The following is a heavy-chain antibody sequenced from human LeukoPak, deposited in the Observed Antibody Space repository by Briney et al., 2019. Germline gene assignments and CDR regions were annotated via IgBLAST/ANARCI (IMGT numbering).Heavy chain of an antibody. Sequence: PGRSLRLSCAASGFTFSSYGMHWVRQAPGKGLEWVAVISYDGSNKYYADSVKGRFTISRDNSKNTLYLQMNSLRAEDTAVYYCAKQSGAMGDYWGQGTLVTVSS. CDR1: GFTFSSYG. J-gene: IGHJ4*02. D-gene: IGHD2-8*02. V-gene: IGHV3-30*18. CDR3: AKQSGAMGDY. CDR2: ISYDGSNK.